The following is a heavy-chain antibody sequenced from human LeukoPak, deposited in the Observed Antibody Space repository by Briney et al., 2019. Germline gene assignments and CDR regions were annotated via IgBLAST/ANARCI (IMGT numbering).Heavy chain of an antibody. J-gene: IGHJ3*02. Sequence: PSETLSLTCTVSGVSISSSSYYWGWIRQPPGKGLEWIGTMSYGGSTYYNPSLRSRVTISADTSKAQFSLKVSSVTAADTAVYYCARHPRSAYYNGFDAFDIWGQGTMVTVSS. CDR1: GVSISSSSYY. CDR3: ARHPRSAYYNGFDAFDI. CDR2: MSYGGST. V-gene: IGHV4-39*01. D-gene: IGHD2-8*01.